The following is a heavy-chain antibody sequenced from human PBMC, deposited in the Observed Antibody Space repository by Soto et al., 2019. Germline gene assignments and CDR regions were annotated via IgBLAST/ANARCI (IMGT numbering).Heavy chain of an antibody. CDR2: IIPIFGTA. Sequence: QVQLVQSGAEVKKPGSSVKVSCTASGGTFSSYAISWVRQAPGQGLEWMGGIIPIFGTANYAQKFQGRVTITADESTSTAYMELSSLRSEDTAVYYCARDDYYGSGSTNWFDPWGQGTLVTVSS. D-gene: IGHD3-10*01. J-gene: IGHJ5*02. V-gene: IGHV1-69*01. CDR1: GGTFSSYA. CDR3: ARDDYYGSGSTNWFDP.